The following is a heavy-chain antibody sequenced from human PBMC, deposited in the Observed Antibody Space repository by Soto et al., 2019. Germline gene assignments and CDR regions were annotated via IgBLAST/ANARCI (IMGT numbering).Heavy chain of an antibody. D-gene: IGHD3-22*01. CDR3: AWWYDYDSSGDYETTYAFDL. J-gene: IGHJ3*01. V-gene: IGHV3-21*03. CDR1: GFTFSSYS. CDR2: ISSSSSYI. Sequence: EVQLVESGGGLVKPGGSLRLSCAASGFTFSSYSMNWVRQAPGKGLVWVSAISSSSSYIYYADSVKGRFTISRDNAKNTLYMQMNRQRAEDTAVYYCAWWYDYDSSGDYETTYAFDLWGQGTMVTVSS.